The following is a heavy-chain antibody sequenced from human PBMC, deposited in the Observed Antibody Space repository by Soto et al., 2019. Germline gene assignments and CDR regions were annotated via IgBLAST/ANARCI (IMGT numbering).Heavy chain of an antibody. CDR3: ARRAAGQLVLMTFSKKYNWFDP. CDR1: NGNISSTIYS. CDR2: IFYSGST. Sequence: PFVMMSVTCTVANGNISSTIYSRDWIRQPPGKGLEWIGSIFYSGSTYYNPSLKSRVTISVDTSKNQFSLKLSSVTAADTAVYYCARRAAGQLVLMTFSKKYNWFDPWGQGTLVTVSS. V-gene: IGHV4-39*07. J-gene: IGHJ5*02. D-gene: IGHD6-13*01.